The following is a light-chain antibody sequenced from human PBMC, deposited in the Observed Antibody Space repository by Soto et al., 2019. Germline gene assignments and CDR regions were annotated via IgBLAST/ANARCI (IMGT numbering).Light chain of an antibody. J-gene: IGKJ4*01. Sequence: DIVMTQYPDSLAVALGEGATINCKSSQSILYSSNNENYLAWYQQKPGQPPKLLIYWASMRDFGVPDRFSGSASGTDFTLTISGLQAEDVAVYYCQQYYSTPLTFGGGTRVEI. V-gene: IGKV4-1*01. CDR2: WAS. CDR3: QQYYSTPLT. CDR1: QSILYSSNNENY.